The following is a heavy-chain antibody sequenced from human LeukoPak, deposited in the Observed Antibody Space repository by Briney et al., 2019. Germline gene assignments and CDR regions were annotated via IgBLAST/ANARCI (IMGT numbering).Heavy chain of an antibody. J-gene: IGHJ4*02. D-gene: IGHD6-13*01. CDR2: IYYSGST. CDR1: GGSISSYY. Sequence: SETLSLTCTVSGGSISSYYWSWIRQPPGKGLEWIGYIYYSGSTNYNPSLKSRVTISVDTSKNQFSLKLSSVTAADTAVYYCARGPTIAAASYYFDYWGQGTLVTVSS. V-gene: IGHV4-59*01. CDR3: ARGPTIAAASYYFDY.